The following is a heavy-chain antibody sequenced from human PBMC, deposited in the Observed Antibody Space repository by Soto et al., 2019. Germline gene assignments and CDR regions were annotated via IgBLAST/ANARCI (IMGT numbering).Heavy chain of an antibody. CDR1: GGSFSGYY. Sequence: SETLSLTCAVYGGSFSGYYGSWIRQPPGKGLEWIGEINHSGSTNYNPSLKSRVTISVDTSKNQFSLKLSSVTAADTAVYYCARVLWFGELFHPWGQGTLVTVSS. CDR3: ARVLWFGELFHP. V-gene: IGHV4-34*01. J-gene: IGHJ5*02. D-gene: IGHD3-10*01. CDR2: INHSGST.